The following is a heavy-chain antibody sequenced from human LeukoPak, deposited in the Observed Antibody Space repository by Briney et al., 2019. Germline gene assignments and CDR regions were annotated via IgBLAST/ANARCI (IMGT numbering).Heavy chain of an antibody. CDR2: IYPDDSDT. Sequence: GESLKISCKGSRDTFTKRWIAWVRQMPGKGLEWMGIIYPDDSDTRYNPSFQGQVTISADKSITTAFLQWRSLEASDTAMYYCARHHASNSWPLWADYWGQGSLVTVSS. D-gene: IGHD6-13*01. CDR3: ARHHASNSWPLWADY. CDR1: RDTFTKRW. J-gene: IGHJ4*02. V-gene: IGHV5-51*01.